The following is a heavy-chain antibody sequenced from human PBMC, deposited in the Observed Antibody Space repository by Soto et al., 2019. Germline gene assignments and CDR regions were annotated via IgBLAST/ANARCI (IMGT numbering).Heavy chain of an antibody. CDR3: AKENKYSGSYYSYYYYYGMDV. J-gene: IGHJ6*02. V-gene: IGHV3-23*01. D-gene: IGHD1-26*01. CDR1: GFPFSSYA. Sequence: GGSLRLSCASSGFPFSSYAMSWVRQAPGKGREWVSAISGSGGSTYYADSVKGRFTISRDNSKNTLYLQMNSLRAEDTAVYYCAKENKYSGSYYSYYYYYGMDVWGQGTTVTVSS. CDR2: ISGSGGST.